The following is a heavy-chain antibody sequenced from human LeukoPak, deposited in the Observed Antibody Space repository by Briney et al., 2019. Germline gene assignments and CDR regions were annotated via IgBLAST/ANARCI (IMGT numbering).Heavy chain of an antibody. CDR1: GGSISTYY. Sequence: SETLSLTCTVSGGSISTYYWSWIRQPPGKGLEWIGYIYYSGSTSYNPSLKSRVTISVDTSKNQFSLKLSSVTAADTAVYYCARLHYYYMDVWGKGATVTISS. CDR3: ARLHYYYMDV. J-gene: IGHJ6*03. V-gene: IGHV4-59*01. CDR2: IYYSGST.